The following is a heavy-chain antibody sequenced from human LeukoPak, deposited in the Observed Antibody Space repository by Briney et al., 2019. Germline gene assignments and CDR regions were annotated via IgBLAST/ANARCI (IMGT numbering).Heavy chain of an antibody. V-gene: IGHV4-34*01. J-gene: IGHJ6*02. CDR1: GGSFSGYY. CDR3: ARDSTNIAAAGTGEDYYYGMDV. D-gene: IGHD6-13*01. Sequence: SETLSLTCAVYGGSFSGYYWSWIRQPPGKGLEWIGEINRSGSTNYNPSLKSRVTISVDTSKNQFSLRLSSVTAADTAVYYCARDSTNIAAAGTGEDYYYGMDVWGQGTTVTVSS. CDR2: INRSGST.